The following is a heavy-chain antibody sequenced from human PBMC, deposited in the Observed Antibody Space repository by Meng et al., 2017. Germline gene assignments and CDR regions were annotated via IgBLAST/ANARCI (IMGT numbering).Heavy chain of an antibody. J-gene: IGHJ5*02. D-gene: IGHD6-19*01. V-gene: IGHV1-69*05. CDR3: ASTIAVAGTGWFDP. CDR1: GGTFSRYA. Sequence: VRQVPSGAGGKKPGSSVKGTCKASGGTFSRYAISWGRQAPGQGLEWMGGIIPIFGTANYAQKFQGRVTITTDESTSTAYMELSSLRSEDTAVYYCASTIAVAGTGWFDPWGQGTLVTVYS. CDR2: IIPIFGTA.